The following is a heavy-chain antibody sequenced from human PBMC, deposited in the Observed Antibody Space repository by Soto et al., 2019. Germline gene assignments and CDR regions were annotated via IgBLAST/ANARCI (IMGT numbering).Heavy chain of an antibody. V-gene: IGHV3-53*04. CDR2: IYSGGST. CDR1: GFTVSSNY. J-gene: IGHJ6*03. D-gene: IGHD2-8*01. Sequence: PGGSLRLSCAASGFTVSSNYMSWVRQAPGKGLEWVSVIYSGGSTYYADSVKGRFTISRHNSKNTLYLQMNSLRAEDTAVYYCARAPPILYHAYMDVWGKGTTVTVSS. CDR3: ARAPPILYHAYMDV.